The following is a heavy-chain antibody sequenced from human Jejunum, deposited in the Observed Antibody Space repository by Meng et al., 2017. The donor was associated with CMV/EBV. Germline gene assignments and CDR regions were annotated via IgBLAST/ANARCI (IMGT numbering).Heavy chain of an antibody. J-gene: IGHJ4*02. CDR1: GFMVSGYS. CDR3: VTSERYDY. D-gene: IGHD1-1*01. V-gene: IGHV3-21*01. Sequence: SCAASGFMVSGYSMNWVRQAPGKGLEWVSSITGSSFYIYYADSVKGRFTISRDNAKNSLYLQMNSLRAEDTAVYYCVTSERYDYWGQGTPVTVSS. CDR2: ITGSSFYI.